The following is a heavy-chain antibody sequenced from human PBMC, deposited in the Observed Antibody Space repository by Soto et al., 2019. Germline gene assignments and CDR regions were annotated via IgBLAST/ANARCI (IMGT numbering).Heavy chain of an antibody. J-gene: IGHJ6*02. Sequence: GASVKVSCKASGYTFTGYYMHWVRQAPGQGLEWMGWINPNSGGTNYAQKFQGWVTMTRDTSISTAYMELSRLRSDDTAVYYCARGARDIVVVPAAPYYYGMDVWGQGTTVTVSS. CDR2: INPNSGGT. V-gene: IGHV1-2*04. D-gene: IGHD2-2*01. CDR1: GYTFTGYY. CDR3: ARGARDIVVVPAAPYYYGMDV.